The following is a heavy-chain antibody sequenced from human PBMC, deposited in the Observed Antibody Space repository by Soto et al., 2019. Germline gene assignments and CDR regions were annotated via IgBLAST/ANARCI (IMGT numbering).Heavy chain of an antibody. J-gene: IGHJ4*02. D-gene: IGHD6-13*01. CDR3: AKDGAIAAADYFFDY. CDR2: ISSSSSTI. CDR1: GFTFSSYS. Sequence: HPGGSLRLSCAASGFTFSSYSMNWVRQAPGKGLEWVSYISSSSSTIYYADSVKGRFTISRDNSKNTVYLQMNSLRGEDTAVYYCAKDGAIAAADYFFDYWGQGSLVTVSS. V-gene: IGHV3-48*01.